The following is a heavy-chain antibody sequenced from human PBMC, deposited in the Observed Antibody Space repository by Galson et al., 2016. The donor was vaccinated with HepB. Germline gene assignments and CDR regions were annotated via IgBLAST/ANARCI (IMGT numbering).Heavy chain of an antibody. D-gene: IGHD3-3*01. CDR2: MSFDDYAK. V-gene: IGHV3-30-3*01. Sequence: SLRLSCAASGFSFYSYAMHWVRQAPGKGLGWVASMSFDDYAKSYADSVKGRFTVSRDNSKNTLYLQLTNLRVDDTALYCARASYQIRFIDAFDVWGQGTLVTV. CDR3: ARASYQIRFIDAFDV. CDR1: GFSFYSYA. J-gene: IGHJ3*01.